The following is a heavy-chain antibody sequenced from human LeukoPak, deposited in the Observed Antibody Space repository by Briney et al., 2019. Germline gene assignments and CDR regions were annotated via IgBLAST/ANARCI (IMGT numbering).Heavy chain of an antibody. CDR3: SASPHYYYGMDV. J-gene: IGHJ6*02. CDR2: ISYDGSNK. Sequence: PGGSLRLSCAASGFTFSSYAMHWVRQAPGKGLEWVAVISYDGSNKYYADSVKGRFTISRDNSKNTLYLQMNSLTAEDTAVYYCSASPHYYYGMDVWGQGTTVTVSS. CDR1: GFTFSSYA. V-gene: IGHV3-30-3*01.